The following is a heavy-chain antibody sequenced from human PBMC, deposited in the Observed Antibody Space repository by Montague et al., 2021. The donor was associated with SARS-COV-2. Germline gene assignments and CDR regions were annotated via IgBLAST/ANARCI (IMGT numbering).Heavy chain of an antibody. CDR1: GGSISSSSYY. V-gene: IGHV4-39*07. CDR2: IYYSGST. Sequence: SETLSLTCTVSGGSISSSSYYWGWIRQPPGKGLEWIGSIYYSGSTYYNPSLKSRVTISVDTSKNQFSLKLSSVTAADTAVYYCARANTVRVYWFDPWGQGTLVTVSS. J-gene: IGHJ5*02. CDR3: ARANTVRVYWFDP. D-gene: IGHD4-11*01.